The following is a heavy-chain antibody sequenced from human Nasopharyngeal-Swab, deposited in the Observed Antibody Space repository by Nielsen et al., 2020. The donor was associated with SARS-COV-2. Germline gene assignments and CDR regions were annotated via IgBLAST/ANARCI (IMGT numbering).Heavy chain of an antibody. CDR2: ISAYNGNT. J-gene: IGHJ6*03. D-gene: IGHD6-13*01. Sequence: ASVKVSCKASGYTFTRYGISWVRQAPGQGLEWMGWISAYNGNTNYAQKLQGRVIMTTDTSTSTAYMELRSLRSDDTSVYYCASVGGRSSWDYYYMDVWGKGTTVTVSS. CDR1: GYTFTRYG. CDR3: ASVGGRSSWDYYYMDV. V-gene: IGHV1-18*01.